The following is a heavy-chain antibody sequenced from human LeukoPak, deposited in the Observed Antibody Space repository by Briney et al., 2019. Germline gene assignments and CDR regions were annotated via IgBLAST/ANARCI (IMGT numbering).Heavy chain of an antibody. CDR3: ARGRAPTSPRYFDY. Sequence: SETLSLTCSASGGSISSYYWSWIRQPPGKGLEWIGYIYYSGSTNYNPSLKSRVTISVDTSKNQFSLKLSSVTAADTAVYYCARGRAPTSPRYFDYWGQGTLVTVSS. J-gene: IGHJ4*02. CDR1: GGSISSYY. CDR2: IYYSGST. V-gene: IGHV4-59*01.